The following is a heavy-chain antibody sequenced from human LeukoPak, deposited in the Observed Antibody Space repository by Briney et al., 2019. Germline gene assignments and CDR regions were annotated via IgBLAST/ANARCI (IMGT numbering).Heavy chain of an antibody. J-gene: IGHJ3*02. Sequence: SETLSLTCTVSGGSIGSYYWSWIRQSPGKGLEWIGYMYNKGSTNYNPSLKSRVTISVDTSKNQFSLKVRSVTAADTAVYYCARDRPGIAVAGDALDIWGQGTMATISS. D-gene: IGHD6-19*01. CDR3: ARDRPGIAVAGDALDI. CDR2: MYNKGST. V-gene: IGHV4-59*01. CDR1: GGSIGSYY.